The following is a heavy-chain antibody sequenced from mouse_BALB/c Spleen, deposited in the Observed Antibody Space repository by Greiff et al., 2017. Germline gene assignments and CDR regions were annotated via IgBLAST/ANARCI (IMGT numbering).Heavy chain of an antibody. J-gene: IGHJ2*01. V-gene: IGHV1S135*01. D-gene: IGHD1-1*01. CDR2: IDPYNGGT. CDR3: ARADYYGSIWYFDY. Sequence: VHVKQSGPELVKPGASVKVSCKASGYSFTDYNMYWVKQSHGKSLEWIGYIDPYNGGTSYNQKFKGKATLTVDKSSSTAFMHLNSLTSEDSAVYYCARADYYGSIWYFDYWGQGTTLTVSS. CDR1: GYSFTDYN.